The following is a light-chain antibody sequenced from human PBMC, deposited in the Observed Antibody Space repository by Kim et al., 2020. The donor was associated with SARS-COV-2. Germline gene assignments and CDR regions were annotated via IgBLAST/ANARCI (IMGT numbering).Light chain of an antibody. Sequence: EVVMTQSPATLSVSPGERVTLSCRASQSIDTNLAWYHQKPGQAPRLLIYGASTRATDIPARFSGSGSGTEFTLIISSLQSEDFAVYYCQQYSHWPPYTVGQGTKLEI. CDR2: GAS. V-gene: IGKV3-15*01. CDR3: QQYSHWPPYT. CDR1: QSIDTN. J-gene: IGKJ2*01.